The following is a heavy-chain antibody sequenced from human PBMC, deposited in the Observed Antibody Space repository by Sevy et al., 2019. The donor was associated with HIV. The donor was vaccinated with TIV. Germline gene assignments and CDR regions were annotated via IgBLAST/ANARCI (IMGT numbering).Heavy chain of an antibody. J-gene: IGHJ4*02. CDR1: GFTFGSYA. CDR2: ISYNENKR. V-gene: IGHV3-30-3*01. Sequence: GGSLRLSCAASGFTFGSYAMHWVRQAPGKGLEWVAVISYNENKRSYADSVKGRFTISRDISQNILYLEMNSLRPEDTAVYYCARDAGYSIGWYPSDYWGQGTLVTVSS. D-gene: IGHD6-19*01. CDR3: ARDAGYSIGWYPSDY.